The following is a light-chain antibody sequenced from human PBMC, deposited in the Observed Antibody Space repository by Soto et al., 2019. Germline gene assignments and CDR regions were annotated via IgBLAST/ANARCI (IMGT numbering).Light chain of an antibody. CDR3: QSYDSSLRGYV. J-gene: IGLJ1*01. CDR2: GNN. V-gene: IGLV1-40*01. Sequence: QSVLTQPPSVSGAPGQRVTISCTGSSSNFGAGNDVQWYQQLPGTAPQLLIFGNNNRPSGVPDRFSGSKSGTSASLAISGLQAEDEADYYCQSYDSSLRGYVFGTGTKLTVL. CDR1: SSNFGAGND.